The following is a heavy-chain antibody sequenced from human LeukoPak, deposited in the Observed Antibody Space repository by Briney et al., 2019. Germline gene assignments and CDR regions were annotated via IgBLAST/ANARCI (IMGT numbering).Heavy chain of an antibody. V-gene: IGHV1-69*13. CDR3: ARGPVDYYGAGSYYSYGMDV. CDR1: GGTFSRYA. CDR2: IIPIFGTA. D-gene: IGHD3-10*01. J-gene: IGHJ6*04. Sequence: SVKVSCKASGGTFSRYAISWVRQAPGQGLEWMGGIIPIFGTANYAQKFQGRVTITADESTSTAYMELSSMRSEDTAVYYCARGPVDYYGAGSYYSYGMDVWGKGTTVTVSS.